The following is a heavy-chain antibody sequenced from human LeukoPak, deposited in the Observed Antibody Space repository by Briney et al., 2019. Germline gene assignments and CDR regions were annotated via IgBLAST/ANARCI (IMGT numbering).Heavy chain of an antibody. CDR3: ARVVNLSFDY. CDR2: IYPGDSDT. J-gene: IGHJ4*02. D-gene: IGHD2-15*01. Sequence: GESLKISCKGSGYSFTTYWIAWVRQVPGRALEWMGIIYPGDSDTRYSPSFQGQVTFLADKSINTAYLQWSSLKASDTAIFYCARVVNLSFDYWGQGTLVTASS. CDR1: GYSFTTYW. V-gene: IGHV5-51*01.